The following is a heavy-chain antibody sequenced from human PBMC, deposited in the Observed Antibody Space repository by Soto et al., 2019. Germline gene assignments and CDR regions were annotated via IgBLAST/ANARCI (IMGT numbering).Heavy chain of an antibody. CDR1: GVSISSGNSH. Sequence: QVQLQESGPGLVQPSQTLSLTCTVSGVSISSGNSHWNWIRQHPGRGLEWIGSIYSSGSSYYSPALMSRLLISTDTSKNRLSLTLTSVTAADTAVYDCARVYSNSTSYYSPGWFDPWGRGTLVTVSS. CDR2: IYSSGSS. D-gene: IGHD2-2*01. CDR3: ARVYSNSTSYYSPGWFDP. V-gene: IGHV4-31*03. J-gene: IGHJ5*02.